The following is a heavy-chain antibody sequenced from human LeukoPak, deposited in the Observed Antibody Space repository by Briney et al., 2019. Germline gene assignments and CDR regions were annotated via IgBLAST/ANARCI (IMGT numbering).Heavy chain of an antibody. J-gene: IGHJ4*02. Sequence: SETLSLTCTVSGGSISSSSYYWGWIRQPPGKGLEWIGSIYYSGSTYYNPSLKSRVTISVDTSKNQFSLKLSSVAAADTAVYYCARRLAGTEDYWGQGTLVTVSS. CDR2: IYYSGST. CDR3: ARRLAGTEDY. D-gene: IGHD6-13*01. CDR1: GGSISSSSYY. V-gene: IGHV4-39*01.